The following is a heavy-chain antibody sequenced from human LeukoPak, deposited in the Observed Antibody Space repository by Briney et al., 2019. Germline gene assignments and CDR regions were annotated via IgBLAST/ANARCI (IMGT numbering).Heavy chain of an antibody. Sequence: GGSLRLSCAASGFTVTNAWMNWVRQAPGKGLEWVGLLKSKSDGGTRDYAAPVKGRFTISRDDSSNTFYLQMNSLKDEDTAVYYCVSEVGGSFPTWGQGTQLTVSS. CDR1: GFTVTNAW. D-gene: IGHD1-26*01. J-gene: IGHJ4*02. CDR3: VSEVGGSFPT. V-gene: IGHV3-15*05. CDR2: LKSKSDGGTR.